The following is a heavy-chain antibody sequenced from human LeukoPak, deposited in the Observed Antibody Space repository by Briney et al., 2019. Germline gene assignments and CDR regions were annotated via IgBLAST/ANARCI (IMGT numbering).Heavy chain of an antibody. CDR3: ARGGIGGEPKTNWFDP. CDR2: ISAYNGNT. D-gene: IGHD3-16*01. Sequence: ASVKVSCKASGYTFTSYGISWVRQAPGQGLEWMGWISAYNGNTNYAQKLQGRVTMTTDTSTSTAYMELRSLGSDDTAVYYCARGGIGGEPKTNWFDPWGQGTLVTVSS. V-gene: IGHV1-18*01. CDR1: GYTFTSYG. J-gene: IGHJ5*02.